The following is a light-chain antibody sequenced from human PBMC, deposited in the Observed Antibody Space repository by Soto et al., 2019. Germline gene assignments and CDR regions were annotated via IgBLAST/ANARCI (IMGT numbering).Light chain of an antibody. J-gene: IGLJ3*02. Sequence: QSALTQPPSASGSPGQSVTISCTGTSSDVGGYNYVSWYQQHLGQAPKLMIYEVNKRPSGVPDRFSGSKSGSTASLTVSGLQAEDEADYYCSSYASGSVWVFGGGTKLTVL. V-gene: IGLV2-8*01. CDR2: EVN. CDR1: SSDVGGYNY. CDR3: SSYASGSVWV.